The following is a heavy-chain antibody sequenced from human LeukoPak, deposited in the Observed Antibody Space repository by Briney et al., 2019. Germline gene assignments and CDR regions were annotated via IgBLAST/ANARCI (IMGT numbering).Heavy chain of an antibody. CDR2: ISCSGGKT. J-gene: IGHJ1*01. CDR3: AKRSSSWSSGEYFQH. Sequence: GWSVRLSCAASGFTFSSYAMSWVRQAPGKGLEWVSLISCSGGKTYYPDSVKGRFTISRDNNKNTLYVQKNSLRAEDTAVYYCAKRSSSWSSGEYFQHWGQGTLVTVSS. V-gene: IGHV3-23*01. D-gene: IGHD6-13*01. CDR1: GFTFSSYA.